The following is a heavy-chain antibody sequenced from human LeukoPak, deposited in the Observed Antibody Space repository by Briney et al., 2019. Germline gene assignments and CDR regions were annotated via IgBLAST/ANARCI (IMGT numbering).Heavy chain of an antibody. CDR3: AKVMITVVTTSKLDS. D-gene: IGHD4-23*01. CDR2: IRYDGSNK. J-gene: IGHJ4*02. V-gene: IGHV3-30*02. CDR1: GFTFSSYG. Sequence: PGGSLRLSCAASGFTFSSYGMHWVRQAPGKGLEGVAFIRYDGSNKYYADSVKGRFTISRDNSKKTLYLQMNSLRGDDTAFYYCAKVMITVVTTSKLDSWGQGTLVTVSS.